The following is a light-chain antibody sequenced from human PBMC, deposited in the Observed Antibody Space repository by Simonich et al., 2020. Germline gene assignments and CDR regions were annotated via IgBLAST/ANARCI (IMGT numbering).Light chain of an antibody. CDR2: AAS. CDR1: QGISSY. Sequence: AIRMTQSPSSPSAATGDRVTITCRASQGISSYLAWYQQKPGKAPKLLIYAASTLQSGVPSRCSGSGSGTDFTLTISCLPSEDFATYYCQQYYRYPRTLGQGTKAEIK. CDR3: QQYYRYPRT. V-gene: IGKV1-8*01. J-gene: IGKJ1*01.